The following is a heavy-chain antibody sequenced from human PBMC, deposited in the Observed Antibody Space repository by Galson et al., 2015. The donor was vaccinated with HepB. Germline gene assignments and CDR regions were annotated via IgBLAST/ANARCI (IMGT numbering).Heavy chain of an antibody. D-gene: IGHD1-26*01. CDR2: ISSSSYI. CDR3: AGGLQWELGDYFDY. J-gene: IGHJ4*02. V-gene: IGHV3-21*01. CDR1: GFTFSSYS. Sequence: SLRLSCAASGFTFSSYSMNWVRQAPGKGLEWVSSISSSSYIYYADSVKGRFTISRDNAKNSLYLQMNSLRAEDTAVYYCAGGLQWELGDYFDYWGQGTLVTVSS.